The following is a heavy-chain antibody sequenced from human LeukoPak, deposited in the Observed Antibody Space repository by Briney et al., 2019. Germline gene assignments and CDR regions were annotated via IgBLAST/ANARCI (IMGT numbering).Heavy chain of an antibody. V-gene: IGHV3-23*01. Sequence: GGSLRLSCAASGFTFSSYAMSWVRQAPGKGLEWVSAISGSGGSTYYADSVKGRFTISRDNSKNTLYLQMNSLRAEDTAVYYCARAPYCGGDCYVGFDYWGQGTLVTVSS. CDR2: ISGSGGST. CDR3: ARAPYCGGDCYVGFDY. J-gene: IGHJ4*02. D-gene: IGHD2-21*02. CDR1: GFTFSSYA.